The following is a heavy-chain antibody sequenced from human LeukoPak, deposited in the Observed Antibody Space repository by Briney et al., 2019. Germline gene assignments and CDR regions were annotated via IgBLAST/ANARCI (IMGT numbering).Heavy chain of an antibody. CDR2: INSDGSST. Sequence: PGGSLRLSCAASGFTFSSYWMHWVRQAPGKGLVWVSRINSDGSSTSYADSVKGRFTISRDNAKNTLYLQMNSLRAEDTAVYYCASVFGYYDSSGYYYHGVFDYWGQGTLVTVSS. CDR3: ASVFGYYDSSGYYYHGVFDY. CDR1: GFTFSSYW. D-gene: IGHD3-22*01. J-gene: IGHJ4*02. V-gene: IGHV3-74*01.